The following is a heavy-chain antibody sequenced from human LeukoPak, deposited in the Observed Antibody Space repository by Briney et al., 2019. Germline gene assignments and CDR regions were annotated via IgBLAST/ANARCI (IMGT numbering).Heavy chain of an antibody. CDR3: ATWGSSAWFDY. CDR1: GYSPSTYW. D-gene: IGHD6-19*01. V-gene: IGHV5-51*01. CDR2: IYPGDSDT. J-gene: IGHJ4*02. Sequence: GESLKISCKGSGYSPSTYWIGWVRQMPGKGQEYMGIIYPGDSDTRYSPFFQGQVTISADKSISAAYLQWSSLKASVTAIYYCATWGSSAWFDYWGQGTLVTVSS.